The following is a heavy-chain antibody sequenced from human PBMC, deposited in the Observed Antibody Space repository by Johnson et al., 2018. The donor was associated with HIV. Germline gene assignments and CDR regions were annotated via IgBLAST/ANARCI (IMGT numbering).Heavy chain of an antibody. CDR3: ARDLNHFGGAFDI. Sequence: QVLLVESGGGLVQPGGSLRLSCAASGFTFSSYAMHWVRQAPGKGLEWVAVISYDGSNKYYADSVKGRFTISRDNSKNTLYLQMNSLRAEDTAVYYCARDLNHFGGAFDIWGQGTMVTVSS. J-gene: IGHJ3*02. CDR2: ISYDGSNK. CDR1: GFTFSSYA. V-gene: IGHV3-30*04. D-gene: IGHD3-16*01.